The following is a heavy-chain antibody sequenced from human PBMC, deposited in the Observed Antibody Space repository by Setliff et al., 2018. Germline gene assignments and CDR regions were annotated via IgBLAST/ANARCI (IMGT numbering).Heavy chain of an antibody. Sequence: GGSLRLSCVVSGFSFSRHWMSWVRQAPGKGLEWVADIKQDGSTKYYLDSVRGRFAISRDNAKTSLYLQMSSLTAEDTAVYYCARMGPTWSTHAFDIWGRGTMVTVSS. CDR3: ARMGPTWSTHAFDI. CDR1: GFSFSRHW. V-gene: IGHV3-7*03. D-gene: IGHD1-26*01. J-gene: IGHJ3*02. CDR2: IKQDGSTK.